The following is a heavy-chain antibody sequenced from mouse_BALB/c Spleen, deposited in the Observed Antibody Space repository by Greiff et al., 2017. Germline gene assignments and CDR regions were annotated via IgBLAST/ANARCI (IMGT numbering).Heavy chain of an antibody. D-gene: IGHD1-1*01. J-gene: IGHJ4*01. CDR2: IHPSDSET. CDR1: GYSFTSYW. CDR3: ASSPITTVVATEAMDY. Sequence: QVQPQQSGAELVRPGASVKLSCKASGYSFTSYWMNWVKQRPGQGLEWIGMIHPSDSETRLNQKFKDKATLTVDKSSSTAYMQLSSPTSEDSAVYYCASSPITTVVATEAMDYWGQGTSVTVSS. V-gene: IGHV1-74*01.